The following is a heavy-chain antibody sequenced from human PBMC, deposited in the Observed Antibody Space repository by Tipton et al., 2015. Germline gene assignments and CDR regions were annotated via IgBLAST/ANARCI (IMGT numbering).Heavy chain of an antibody. V-gene: IGHV4-38-2*01. CDR2: ISHSGNT. CDR1: AYSISSDYY. J-gene: IGHJ4*02. Sequence: LRLSCAVSAYSISSDYYWGWIRQPPGKGLEWIGSISHSGNTYYNPSLKSRVTMSRDTAKNQFSLKLTSVTAADTAVYYCACQDYDSLTRDYQTVDYWGQGTLVTVSS. D-gene: IGHD3-9*01. CDR3: ACQDYDSLTRDYQTVDY.